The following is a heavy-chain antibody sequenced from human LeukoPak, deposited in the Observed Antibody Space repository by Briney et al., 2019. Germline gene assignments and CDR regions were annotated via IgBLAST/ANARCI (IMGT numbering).Heavy chain of an antibody. CDR2: ISVYNGIT. CDR3: ARDPSNSGYDYLYYFDY. CDR1: AYTFNSYG. D-gene: IGHD5-12*01. V-gene: IGHV1-18*04. J-gene: IGHJ4*02. Sequence: ASVKVSCKASAYTFNSYGISWVRQAPGQGLEWMGWISVYNGITNYAQKLQGRVTMTTDTSTSTAYMELRSLRSDDTAVYYCARDPSNSGYDYLYYFDYWGQGTLVTVSS.